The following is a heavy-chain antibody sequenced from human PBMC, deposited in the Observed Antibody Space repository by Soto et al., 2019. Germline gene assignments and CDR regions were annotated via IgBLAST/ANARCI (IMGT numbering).Heavy chain of an antibody. J-gene: IGHJ4*02. V-gene: IGHV4-28*01. CDR2: IYYSGTT. CDR1: GYSISSSNW. Sequence: QVQLQESGPGLVKPSDTLSLTCAVSGYSISSSNWWGWIRQPPGKGREWIGYIYYSGTTYYNPSLKSRVTMSVDTSKNQFSLKLTSVTAVDTAVYYGARREIQGPIDYWGQGTLVTVSS. D-gene: IGHD1-26*01. CDR3: ARREIQGPIDY.